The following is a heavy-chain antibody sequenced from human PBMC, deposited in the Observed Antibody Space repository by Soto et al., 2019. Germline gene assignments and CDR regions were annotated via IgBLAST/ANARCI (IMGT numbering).Heavy chain of an antibody. CDR2: IGGSGGTT. CDR3: APRVGTTSGAFDF. V-gene: IGHV3-23*01. Sequence: EAQLLESGGGLVQPAGSLRLSCAASGFTFSSYAMSWVRQVPGKGLEWVSTIGGSGGTTYSADSVKGRFTISRDNSKNTLYLQMSSLRADDTAVYYCAPRVGTTSGAFDFWGQGTMVTVSS. D-gene: IGHD1-26*01. J-gene: IGHJ3*01. CDR1: GFTFSSYA.